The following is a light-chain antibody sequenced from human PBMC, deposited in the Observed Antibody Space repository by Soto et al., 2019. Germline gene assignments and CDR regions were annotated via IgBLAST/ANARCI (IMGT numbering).Light chain of an antibody. J-gene: IGKJ1*01. Sequence: DIQLTQSPSSLSASVGDRVTITCRASQSISNYLNWYQQKPGKAPKLLIYAASTLQSGVPSRFSGSGSGTDFTLTISRLQPEDFATYYCQQSYITPGTFGQGTKVEIK. V-gene: IGKV1-39*01. CDR2: AAS. CDR1: QSISNY. CDR3: QQSYITPGT.